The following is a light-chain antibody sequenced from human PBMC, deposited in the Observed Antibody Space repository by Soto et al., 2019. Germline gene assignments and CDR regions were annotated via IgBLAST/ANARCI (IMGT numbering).Light chain of an antibody. CDR1: QGISSY. CDR3: QQHNSYPVT. J-gene: IGKJ4*01. CDR2: TAS. Sequence: DIQLTQSPSFLSASVGDRVTITCRASQGISSYLAWYQQKPGKAPKLLIYTASTLQSGVPSRFSGSGSGTEFTLTISSLQPEDFATYYCQQHNSYPVTFGGGTKLEIK. V-gene: IGKV1-9*01.